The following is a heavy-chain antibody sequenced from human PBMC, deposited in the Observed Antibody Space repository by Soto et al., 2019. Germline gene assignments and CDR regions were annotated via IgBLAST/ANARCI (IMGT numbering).Heavy chain of an antibody. J-gene: IGHJ1*01. V-gene: IGHV3-23*01. Sequence: GGTVRLGCAASGVSFGNFAMSWVRQSPGKGLEWVSAISSSGGNTYYADPVKGRFTISRDNAKNSLYLQMNSLRVEDTAVYYCAAPRAGNVYFTHRAQRALVPVSS. CDR3: AAPRAGNVYFTH. D-gene: IGHD3-16*01. CDR2: ISSSGGNT. CDR1: GVSFGNFA.